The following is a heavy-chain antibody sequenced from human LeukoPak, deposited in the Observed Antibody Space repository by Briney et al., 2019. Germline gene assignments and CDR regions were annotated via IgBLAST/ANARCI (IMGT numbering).Heavy chain of an antibody. D-gene: IGHD2-15*01. CDR3: VRHSRVVAFDY. CDR1: GGSISSGGYY. V-gene: IGHV4-61*08. J-gene: IGHJ4*02. Sequence: SETLSLTCTVSGGSISSGGYYWTWIRQHPGKGLEWIGYIYDSGGTNYNPSLKSRVTISEDASKNQVSLKLSSVTAADTAVYYCVRHSRVVAFDYWGQGNLVTVSS. CDR2: IYDSGGT.